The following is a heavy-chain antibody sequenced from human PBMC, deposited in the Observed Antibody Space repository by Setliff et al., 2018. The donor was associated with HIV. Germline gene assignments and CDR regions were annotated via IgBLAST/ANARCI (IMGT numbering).Heavy chain of an antibody. CDR3: ATDNGPSYSMDI. V-gene: IGHV3-15*01. D-gene: IGHD2-21*01. J-gene: IGHJ6*02. CDR2: IKKKGDGGTT. CDR1: GFIFSNAR. Sequence: GSLRLSCAASGFIFSNARMNWVRQVPGKGLEWVGHIKKKGDGGTTEYATPVKGRFTISRDDSENMLYLQMNDLKTEDTAVYYCATDNGPSYSMDIWGQGTTVTVSS.